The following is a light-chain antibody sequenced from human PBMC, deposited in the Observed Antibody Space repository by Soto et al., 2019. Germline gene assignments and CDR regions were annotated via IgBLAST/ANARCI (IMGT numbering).Light chain of an antibody. CDR2: GAS. J-gene: IGKJ2*01. CDR1: QSVSSSY. Sequence: EIVLTQSPGTLSLSPGERATLSCRASQSVSSSYLAWYQQKPGQAPRLLIYGASSRATGIPDRFSGSGSGTDFTLTISRLEPEDFAMYYCQQYGSSPQEYTFGQGTKLEIK. CDR3: QQYGSSPQEYT. V-gene: IGKV3-20*01.